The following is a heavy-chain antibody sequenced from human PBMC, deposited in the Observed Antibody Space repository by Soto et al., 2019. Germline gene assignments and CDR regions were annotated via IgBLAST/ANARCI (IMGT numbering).Heavy chain of an antibody. CDR2: IYYTGST. Sequence: SETLSLTCTVSGSSVSSASYHWVWIRQPPGKGLQWIGNIYYTGSTNYNPSPKSRVTISVDTSKNQFSLKLNSVTAADTAVYYCARRVGATPPINWGQGTLVTVSS. CDR3: ARRVGATPPIN. CDR1: GSSVSSASYH. V-gene: IGHV4-61*01. J-gene: IGHJ4*02. D-gene: IGHD1-26*01.